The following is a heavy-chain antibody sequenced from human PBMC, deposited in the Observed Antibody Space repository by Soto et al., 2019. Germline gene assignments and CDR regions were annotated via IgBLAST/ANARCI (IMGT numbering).Heavy chain of an antibody. J-gene: IGHJ6*02. CDR2: ISYDGSNK. V-gene: IGHV3-30-3*01. D-gene: IGHD3-22*01. CDR3: ARGRNYYDSSGYSCMDV. CDR1: GFTFSSYA. Sequence: PGGSLRLSCAASGFTFSSYAMHWVRQAPGKGLEWVAVISYDGSNKYYADSVKGRFTISRDNSKNTLYLQMNSLRAEDTAVYYCARGRNYYDSSGYSCMDVWGQGTTVTVSS.